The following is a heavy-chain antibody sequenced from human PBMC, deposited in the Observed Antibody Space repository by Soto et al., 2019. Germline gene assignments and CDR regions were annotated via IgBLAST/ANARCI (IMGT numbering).Heavy chain of an antibody. Sequence: GASVKVSCKASGYTFTSYAMHWVRQAPGQRLEWMGWINAGNNNIKYLQKFQGRFTISRDNSKNTVYLQMGSLRVEDTAVYYCVKGEYYYDSSGYYPFDYWGQGTLVTVSS. CDR2: INAGNNNI. CDR3: VKGEYYYDSSGYYPFDY. V-gene: IGHV1-3*01. J-gene: IGHJ4*02. D-gene: IGHD3-22*01. CDR1: GYTFTSYA.